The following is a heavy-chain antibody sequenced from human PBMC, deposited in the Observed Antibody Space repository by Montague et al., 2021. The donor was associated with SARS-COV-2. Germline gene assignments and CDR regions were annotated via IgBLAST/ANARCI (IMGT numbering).Heavy chain of an antibody. V-gene: IGHV4-59*01. CDR1: VGSISNYY. CDR2: IYDSGSA. J-gene: IGHJ5*02. Sequence: TLSLTCTVSVGSISNYYWTWIRQPPGKGLEWIGYIYDSGSANYNPSLKSRSTISVDTSNNQFSLRLSSVTAADTAVYYCARAYCGGDCHVGPWGQGILVTVSS. CDR3: ARAYCGGDCHVGP. D-gene: IGHD2-21*02.